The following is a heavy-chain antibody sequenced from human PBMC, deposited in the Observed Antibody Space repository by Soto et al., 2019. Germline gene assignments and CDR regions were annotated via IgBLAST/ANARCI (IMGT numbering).Heavy chain of an antibody. V-gene: IGHV4-31*03. J-gene: IGHJ4*02. CDR3: ARGRGYSYGPYYFDF. CDR2: IYYSGST. D-gene: IGHD5-18*01. Sequence: QVPLQESGPGLVKPSQTLSLACTVSGGSISSEGYYWSWFRQLPEKGLEWIGDIYYSGSTYYNPSLKSRLTISGDASKNQFSLKLSSVTAADTALYYCARGRGYSYGPYYFDFWGQGTLVTVSS. CDR1: GGSISSEGYY.